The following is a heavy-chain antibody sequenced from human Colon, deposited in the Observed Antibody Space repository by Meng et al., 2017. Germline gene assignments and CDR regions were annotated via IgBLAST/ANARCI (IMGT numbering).Heavy chain of an antibody. CDR3: ARDIYGDYVFDY. CDR2: ISGHNDKP. V-gene: IGHV1-18*01. J-gene: IGHJ4*02. Sequence: SVTVSRQASGYMFSSYGISWVRQAPGPGPEWMGWISGHNDKPNYVQKFQGRVTMTTYTYANTDYLELRSLRSDDTAMYYCARDIYGDYVFDYWGQGTLVTVSS. D-gene: IGHD4-17*01. CDR1: GYMFSSYG.